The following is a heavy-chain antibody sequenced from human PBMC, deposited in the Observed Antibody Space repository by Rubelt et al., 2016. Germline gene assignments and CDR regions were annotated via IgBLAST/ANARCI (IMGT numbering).Heavy chain of an antibody. CDR3: VRDEYGVGGDP. J-gene: IGHJ5*02. CDR2: ITASGGAR. D-gene: IGHD2/OR15-2a*01. CDR1: GFSFNIYE. V-gene: IGHV3-48*03. Sequence: EVQLVESGGGLVRPGGSLRLSCAASGFSFNIYEMNWVRQAPGKGLEWVSYITASGGARYDADAVKGRFTVSRDNAKNLLYLQMNNVTDDDTALYYCVRDEYGVGGDPWGQGTLVTVSS.